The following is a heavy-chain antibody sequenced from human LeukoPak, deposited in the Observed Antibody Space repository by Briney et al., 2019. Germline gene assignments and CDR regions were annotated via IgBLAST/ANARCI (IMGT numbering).Heavy chain of an antibody. CDR1: GGPLSSSSYY. J-gene: IGHJ6*02. CDR2: IYYSGST. V-gene: IGHV4-39*07. D-gene: IGHD3-22*01. Sequence: SETLSLTCTVSGGPLSSSSYYWGWIRQPPGKGLEWIGSIYYSGSTYYNPSLKSRVTISVDRSKNQFSLKLSSVTAADTAVYYCARFALNYYDSSGYDGMDVWGQGTTVTVSS. CDR3: ARFALNYYDSSGYDGMDV.